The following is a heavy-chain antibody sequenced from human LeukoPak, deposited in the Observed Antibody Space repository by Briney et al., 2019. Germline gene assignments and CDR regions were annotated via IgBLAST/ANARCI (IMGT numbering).Heavy chain of an antibody. D-gene: IGHD3-10*01. CDR3: ASGGSGGSYYFDY. CDR2: IIPIFGTA. CDR1: GGTFSSYA. Sequence: SVKVSCKASGGTFSSYAICWVRQAPGQGLEWMGGIIPIFGTANYAQKFQGRVTITTDESTSTAYMELSSLRSEDTAVYYCASGGSGGSYYFDYWGQGTLVTVSS. V-gene: IGHV1-69*05. J-gene: IGHJ4*02.